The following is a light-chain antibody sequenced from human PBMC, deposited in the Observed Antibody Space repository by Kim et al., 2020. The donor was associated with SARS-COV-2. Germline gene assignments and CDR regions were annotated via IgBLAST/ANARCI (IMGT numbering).Light chain of an antibody. CDR1: SGDVGAFNY. J-gene: IGLJ1*01. Sequence: GQSITISCTGTSGDVGAFNYVSWYQQHPGKAPKLMIYNVINRPSGVSNRFSGSKSGNTASLTISGLQAEDEADYYCSSYTTSDTLVFGTGTKVTVL. V-gene: IGLV2-14*03. CDR3: SSYTTSDTLV. CDR2: NVI.